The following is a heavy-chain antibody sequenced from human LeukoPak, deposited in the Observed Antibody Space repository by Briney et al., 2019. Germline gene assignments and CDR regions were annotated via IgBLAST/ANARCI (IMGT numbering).Heavy chain of an antibody. CDR1: GGTFSGYA. V-gene: IGHV1-69*05. Sequence: ASVKVSCKASGGTFSGYAISWVRLAPGQGLEWMGGIIPIFGTANYAQKFQGRVTMTRDMSTSTVYMELRSLRSDDTAVYYCARDQAEGFLYYDTLTGYYNMDYWGQGTLVTVSS. CDR3: ARDQAEGFLYYDTLTGYYNMDY. CDR2: IIPIFGTA. J-gene: IGHJ4*02. D-gene: IGHD3-9*01.